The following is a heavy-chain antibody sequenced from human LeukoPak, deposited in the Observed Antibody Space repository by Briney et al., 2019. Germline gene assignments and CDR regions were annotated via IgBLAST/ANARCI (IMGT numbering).Heavy chain of an antibody. D-gene: IGHD3-10*01. J-gene: IGHJ4*02. CDR3: ARVRSSGSPLDY. Sequence: GGSLRLSCAASGFTCSDYYMSWIRQAPGKGLEWVSYISKSSSSTNYADSVKGRFSISRDNAKNSLYLQLNSLTVEDTAVYYCARVRSSGSPLDYWGQGTLVTVSS. CDR2: ISKSSSST. V-gene: IGHV3-11*05. CDR1: GFTCSDYY.